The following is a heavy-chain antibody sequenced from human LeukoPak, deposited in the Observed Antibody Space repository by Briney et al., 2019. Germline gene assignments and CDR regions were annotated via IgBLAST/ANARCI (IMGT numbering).Heavy chain of an antibody. J-gene: IGHJ4*02. D-gene: IGHD5-18*01. CDR1: GGSFSGYY. CDR3: ARGPWIQLWFRGYYFDY. Sequence: SETLSLTCAVYGGSFSGYYWSWIRQPPGKGLEWIGEINHSGSTNYNPSLKSRVTISVDTSKNQFSLKLSSVTAADTAVYYCARGPWIQLWFRGYYFDYWGPGTLVTVSS. CDR2: INHSGST. V-gene: IGHV4-34*01.